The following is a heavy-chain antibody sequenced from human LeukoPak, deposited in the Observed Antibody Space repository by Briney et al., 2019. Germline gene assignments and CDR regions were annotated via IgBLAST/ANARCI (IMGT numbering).Heavy chain of an antibody. V-gene: IGHV1-46*01. CDR2: IYPRDGST. Sequence: ASVTVSCKASGYTFTSNYILWVRQAPGQGLEWMGMIYPRDGSTSYAQKFQGRVTVTRDTSTSTVHMELSGLRSEDTAVYYCARDQEGFDYWGQGTLVTVSS. CDR3: ARDQEGFDY. J-gene: IGHJ4*02. CDR1: GYTFTSNY.